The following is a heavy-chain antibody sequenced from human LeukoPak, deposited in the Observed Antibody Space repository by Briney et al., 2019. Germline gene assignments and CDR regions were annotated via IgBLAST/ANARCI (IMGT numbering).Heavy chain of an antibody. Sequence: GGSLRLSCAASGFAFSSYAMHWVRQAPGKGLEWVAVISYDGSNKYYADSVKGRFTISRDNSKNTLYLQMNSLRAEDTAVYYCARDGGYSYGYFNYWGQGTLVTVSS. CDR3: ARDGGYSYGYFNY. CDR2: ISYDGSNK. V-gene: IGHV3-30-3*01. D-gene: IGHD5-18*01. J-gene: IGHJ4*02. CDR1: GFAFSSYA.